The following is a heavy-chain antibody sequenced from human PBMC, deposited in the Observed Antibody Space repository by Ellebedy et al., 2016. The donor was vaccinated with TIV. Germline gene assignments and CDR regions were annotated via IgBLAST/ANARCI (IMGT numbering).Heavy chain of an antibody. J-gene: IGHJ5*02. D-gene: IGHD3-10*01. CDR2: IYYTGST. V-gene: IGHV4-39*01. Sequence: SETLSLTCTVSGDSISRSSYYWGWIRQPPGKGLEWIGSIYYTGSTAYNPSLKSRVAISADTSKNQFSLRLSSVTAADTAVYYCARWFGELLYVRWFDPWGQGTLVTVSS. CDR1: GDSISRSSYY. CDR3: ARWFGELLYVRWFDP.